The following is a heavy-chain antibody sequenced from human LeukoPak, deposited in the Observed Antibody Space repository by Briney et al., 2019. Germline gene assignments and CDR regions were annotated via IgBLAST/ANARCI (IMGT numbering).Heavy chain of an antibody. CDR2: IYYSGIT. D-gene: IGHD3-9*01. J-gene: IGHJ4*02. CDR1: GGSISSYY. CDR3: ARARSDILTGYYSMGDVGDYFDY. Sequence: SETLSLTCTVSGGSISSYYWSWIRQPPGKGLEWIGYIYYSGITNYNPSLKSRVTISVDTSKHQFSLKLSSVTAADTAVYYCARARSDILTGYYSMGDVGDYFDYWGQGTLVTVSS. V-gene: IGHV4-59*01.